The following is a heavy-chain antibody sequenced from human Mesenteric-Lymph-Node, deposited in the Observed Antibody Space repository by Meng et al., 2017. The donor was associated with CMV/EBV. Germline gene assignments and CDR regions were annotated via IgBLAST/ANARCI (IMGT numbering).Heavy chain of an antibody. D-gene: IGHD3-22*01. J-gene: IGHJ4*02. CDR1: NSSGDYT. CDR2: GCHSGRT. CDR3: ARGNFYDRSGYYFDY. Sequence: NSSGDYTWNWIRQAPGEGLEWIGYGCHSGRTYDDPSLKSRVTISVDRSKNQFSLNLSSVTAADTAVYYCARGNFYDRSGYYFDYWGQGTLVTVSS. V-gene: IGHV4-30-2*01.